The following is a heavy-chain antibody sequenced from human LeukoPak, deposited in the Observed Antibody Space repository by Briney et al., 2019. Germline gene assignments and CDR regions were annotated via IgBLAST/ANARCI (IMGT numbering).Heavy chain of an antibody. CDR3: ATPNYYGSGSMSPYYYYGMDV. V-gene: IGHV1-24*01. CDR1: GYTLTELS. J-gene: IGHJ6*04. D-gene: IGHD3-10*01. Sequence: ASVKVSCKVSGYTLTELSMHWVRQAPGKGLEWMGGFDPEDGETIYAQKFQGRVTMTEDTSTDTAYMELSSLRSEDTAVYYCATPNYYGSGSMSPYYYYGMDVWGKGTTVTVSS. CDR2: FDPEDGET.